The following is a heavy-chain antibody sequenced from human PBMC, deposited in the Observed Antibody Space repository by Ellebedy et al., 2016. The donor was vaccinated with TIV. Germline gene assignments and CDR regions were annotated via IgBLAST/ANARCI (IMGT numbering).Heavy chain of an antibody. CDR2: ISWNSGSI. D-gene: IGHD2-8*01. CDR3: ATDKAVFYAFDM. CDR1: GFTIDDYA. J-gene: IGHJ3*02. V-gene: IGHV3-9*01. Sequence: SLKISXVASGFTIDDYAMHWVRHAPGKGLEWVSGISWNSGSIGYADSVKGRFTISRDNAKNSLYLQMNSLRPEDTALYYCATDKAVFYAFDMWGQGTMVTVSS.